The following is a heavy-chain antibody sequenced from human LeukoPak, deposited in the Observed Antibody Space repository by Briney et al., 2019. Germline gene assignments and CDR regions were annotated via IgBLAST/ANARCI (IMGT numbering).Heavy chain of an antibody. J-gene: IGHJ4*02. V-gene: IGHV3-30-3*01. CDR1: GFTFSRYA. CDR3: SPGGNFDY. CDR2: ISDDGNNK. Sequence: GRSLRLSCSASGFTFSRYAMHWVRQAPGKGLEWVAFISDDGNNKYYADSVKGRFIISRDNSKSTLYLQMNSLRPEDTAVFYCSPGGNFDYWGQGTLVTVSS. D-gene: IGHD3-10*01.